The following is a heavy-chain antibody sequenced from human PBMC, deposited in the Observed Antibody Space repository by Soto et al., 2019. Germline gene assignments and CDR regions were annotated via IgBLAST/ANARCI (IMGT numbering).Heavy chain of an antibody. D-gene: IGHD3-10*01. V-gene: IGHV1-8*01. CDR2: MNPNSGNT. Sequence: VASVKVSCKASGYTFTSYDINWVRQATGQGLEWMGWMNPNSGNTGYAQKFQGRVTMTRNTSTSTAYMELSSLRSEDTAVYYCATDPSQITMVSPHWGQGTPVTVSS. J-gene: IGHJ4*02. CDR1: GYTFTSYD. CDR3: ATDPSQITMVSPH.